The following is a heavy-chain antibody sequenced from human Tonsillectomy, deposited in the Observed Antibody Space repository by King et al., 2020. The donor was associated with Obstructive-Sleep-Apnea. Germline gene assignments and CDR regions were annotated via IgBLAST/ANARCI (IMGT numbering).Heavy chain of an antibody. CDR3: ARARPYCSGGSCYSPFDY. D-gene: IGHD2-15*01. CDR2: MYYSGST. V-gene: IGHV4-39*07. J-gene: IGHJ4*02. Sequence: QLQESGPGLVKPSETLSLTCTVSGGSISSSSYYWGWVRQPPGKGLEWIGSMYYSGSTDYNPSLKSRVTISVDTSKNQFSLKLSSVTAAATAGYNCARARPYCSGGSCYSPFDYWGQGTLVTVSS. CDR1: GGSISSSSYY.